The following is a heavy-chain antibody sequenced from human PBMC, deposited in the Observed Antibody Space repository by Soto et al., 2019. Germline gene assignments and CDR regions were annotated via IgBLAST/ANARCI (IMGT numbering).Heavy chain of an antibody. Sequence: QITLKGSGPPLVRPTVTLTLTCSFSGFSFSTTGMGVRWDGQPPGEAIEWLALLYWADDKRYSPSLKSRLTMASDTTKLQVVLITLRTEVADLATYSWLRRHYYDSGRLDVDVWAQGITVTVSS. J-gene: IGHJ6*02. CDR3: LRRHYYDSGRLDVDV. CDR2: LYWADDK. D-gene: IGHD3-10*01. V-gene: IGHV2-5*02. CDR1: GFSFSTTGMG.